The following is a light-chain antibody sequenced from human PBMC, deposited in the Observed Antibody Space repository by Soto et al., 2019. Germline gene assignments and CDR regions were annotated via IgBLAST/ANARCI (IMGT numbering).Light chain of an antibody. CDR1: SSDIGSNNY. CDR3: SSYTTTTRL. Sequence: QSALTQPASVSGSPGQSITISCTGTSSDIGSNNYVSWFQQRPGKAPPLIIYEVSNRPSGVSTHFSGSKSGNTSSLTISRLLPEEVAEYYCSSYTTTTRLFGGGTKLTVL. J-gene: IGLJ3*02. CDR2: EVS. V-gene: IGLV2-14*01.